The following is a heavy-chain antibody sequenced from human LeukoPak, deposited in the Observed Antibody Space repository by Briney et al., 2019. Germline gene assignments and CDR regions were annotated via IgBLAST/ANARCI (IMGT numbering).Heavy chain of an antibody. D-gene: IGHD3-22*01. CDR1: GFTFDEYT. V-gene: IGHV3-43*01. Sequence: PGGSLRLSRAASGFTFDEYTMHWVRRAPGKGREWVSVISWHGSTTKYADSVRGRFTISRDNRKNSLSLQMNSLRPEDTALYYCAKDIGDSIGYNYFDSWGQGTLVTVSS. CDR2: ISWHGSTT. CDR3: AKDIGDSIGYNYFDS. J-gene: IGHJ4*02.